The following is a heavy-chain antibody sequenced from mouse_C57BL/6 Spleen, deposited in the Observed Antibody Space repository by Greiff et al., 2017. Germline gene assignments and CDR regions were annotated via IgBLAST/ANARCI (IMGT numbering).Heavy chain of an antibody. CDR1: GYAFSSSW. D-gene: IGHD2-1*01. J-gene: IGHJ3*01. CDR3: ARSGLYGKAFAY. V-gene: IGHV1-82*01. CDR2: IYPGDGDT. Sequence: VKLMESGPELVKPGASVKISCKASGYAFSSSWMNWVKQRPGKGLEWIGRIYPGDGDTNYNGKFKGKATLTADKSSSTAYMQLSSLTSEDSAVYFCARSGLYGKAFAYWGQGTLVTVSA.